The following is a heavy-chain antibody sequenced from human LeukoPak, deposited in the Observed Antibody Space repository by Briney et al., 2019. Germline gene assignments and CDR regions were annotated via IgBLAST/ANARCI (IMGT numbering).Heavy chain of an antibody. CDR3: ARHPTGFPNWFDP. D-gene: IGHD2-8*02. CDR1: ASITSSSWS. J-gene: IGHJ5*02. CDR2: VYNNGDT. V-gene: IGHV4-39*01. Sequence: SETLSLTCTGASITSSSWSWGWIRQPPGKGLQWIGSVYNNGDTYYSPSFRSRLTISVDTSKNQLSLNLTSVTAADTAVYFCARHPTGFPNWFDPWGREPRSPSPQ.